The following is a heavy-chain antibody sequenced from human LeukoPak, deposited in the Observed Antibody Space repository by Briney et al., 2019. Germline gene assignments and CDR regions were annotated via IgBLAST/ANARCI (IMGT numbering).Heavy chain of an antibody. CDR3: ARDTAVITGPFDY. CDR1: GFNFNSCG. V-gene: IGHV3-33*01. CDR2: IWHDGSKK. J-gene: IGHJ4*02. Sequence: GGSLTLSCAASGFNFNSCGMHWVRQAPGKGLEWVAVIWHDGSKKYYADSVKGRFTISRDNSKNTLYLQMNSLRVEDSAVYFCARDTAVITGPFDYWGQGTLVTVSS. D-gene: IGHD3-16*01.